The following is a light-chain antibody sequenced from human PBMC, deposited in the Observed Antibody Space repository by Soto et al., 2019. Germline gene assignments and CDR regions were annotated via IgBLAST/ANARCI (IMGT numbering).Light chain of an antibody. CDR2: EVS. Sequence: QSVLTQPASVSGSPGQSITISCTGTSSDVGGYNYVSWYQQHPGKAPKLMIYEVSNRPSGVSNRFSGSKSGNTASLTISGLQDEDEADYYCSSYTSSRTLVVFGGGTKLTVL. J-gene: IGLJ2*01. V-gene: IGLV2-14*01. CDR1: SSDVGGYNY. CDR3: SSYTSSRTLVV.